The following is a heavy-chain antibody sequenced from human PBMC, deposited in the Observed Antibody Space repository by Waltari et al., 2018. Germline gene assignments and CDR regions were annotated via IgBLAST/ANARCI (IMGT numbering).Heavy chain of an antibody. CDR3: ARSSGYLFGVAVGY. J-gene: IGHJ4*02. CDR2: INHSGST. Sequence: QVQLQQGGAGLLKPSETLSLTCAVYGGSFSGYYCSWIRQPPGKGLEWLGEINHSGSTNYNPSLKSRVTISVDTSKNQFSLKLSSVTAADTAVYYCARSSGYLFGVAVGYWGQGTLVTVSS. CDR1: GGSFSGYY. D-gene: IGHD3-22*01. V-gene: IGHV4-34*01.